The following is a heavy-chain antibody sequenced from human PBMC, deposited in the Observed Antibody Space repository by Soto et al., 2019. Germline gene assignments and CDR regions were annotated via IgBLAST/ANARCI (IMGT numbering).Heavy chain of an antibody. Sequence: GGSLRLSSAAAGLTFISYSMNWVRQAPGEGLEWVSSISSSSSYIYYADSVKGRFTISRDNAKNSLYLQMNSLRAEDTAVYYCARSSSGWYPNSWGQGTLVTVSS. CDR1: GLTFISYS. J-gene: IGHJ5*02. CDR2: ISSSSSYI. D-gene: IGHD6-19*01. V-gene: IGHV3-21*01. CDR3: ARSSSGWYPNS.